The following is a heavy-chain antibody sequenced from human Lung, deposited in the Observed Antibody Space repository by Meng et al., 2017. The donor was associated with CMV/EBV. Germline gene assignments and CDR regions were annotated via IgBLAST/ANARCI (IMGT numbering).Heavy chain of an antibody. V-gene: IGHV3-48*03. J-gene: IGHJ4*02. CDR3: ARERGRDGYNSGWGKDY. CDR2: ISSSGSTI. Sequence: SXKISXAASGFTFSSYEMNWVRQAPGKGLEWVSYISSSGSTIYYADSVKGRFTISRDNAKNSLYLQMNSLRAEDTAVYYCARERGRDGYNSGWGKDYWGQGTLVTVSS. CDR1: GFTFSSYE. D-gene: IGHD5-24*01.